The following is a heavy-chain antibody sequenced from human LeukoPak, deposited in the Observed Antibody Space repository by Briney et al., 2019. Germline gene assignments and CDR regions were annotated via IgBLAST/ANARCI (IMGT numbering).Heavy chain of an antibody. CDR3: GRDRYSRRCGGDY. CDR2: ISSSSSYI. V-gene: IGHV3-21*01. D-gene: IGHD6-13*01. CDR1: GFTFSSYS. Sequence: GGSLRLSCAASGFTFSSYSMNWVRQAPGKGLEWVSSISSSSSYIYYADSVKGRFTISRDNDKNSLYLQMNSLRAEDTAVYYCGRDRYSRRCGGDYWGQGTLVTVSS. J-gene: IGHJ4*02.